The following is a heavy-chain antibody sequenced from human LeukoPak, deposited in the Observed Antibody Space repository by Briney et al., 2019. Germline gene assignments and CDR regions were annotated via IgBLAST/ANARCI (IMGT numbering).Heavy chain of an antibody. CDR2: IWNDGSET. J-gene: IGHJ4*02. V-gene: IGHV3-33*06. D-gene: IGHD4-17*01. CDR3: GKDRPYDYGDSTASFDY. CDR1: GFIFSNYG. Sequence: RPGGSLRLSCAASGFIFSNYGMHWVRQAPGKRLEWVAVIWNDGSETFHADSVKGRFTISRDNSKNTLYLQMNSLRAEDTAVYYCGKDRPYDYGDSTASFDYWGQGTLVTVSS.